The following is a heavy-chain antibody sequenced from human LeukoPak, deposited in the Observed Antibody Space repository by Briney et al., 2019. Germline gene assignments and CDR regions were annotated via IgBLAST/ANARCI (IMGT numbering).Heavy chain of an antibody. CDR1: GGSFSGYY. CDR3: ARGQGDDFWSGYYLDYYYYGIDV. V-gene: IGHV4-34*01. CDR2: INHSGST. D-gene: IGHD3-3*01. Sequence: PSETLSLTCAVYGGSFSGYYWSWIRQPPGKGLEWIGEINHSGSTNYNPSLKSRVTISVDTSKNQFSLKLSSVTAADTAVYYCARGQGDDFWSGYYLDYYYYGIDVWGQGTTVTVSS. J-gene: IGHJ6*02.